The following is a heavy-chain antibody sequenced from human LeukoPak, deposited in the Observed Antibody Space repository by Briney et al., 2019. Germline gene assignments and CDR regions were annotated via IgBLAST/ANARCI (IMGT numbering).Heavy chain of an antibody. D-gene: IGHD5-18*01. CDR1: GGTFSSYA. CDR3: ARDSAGYSYGYGSAY. Sequence: SVKVSCKASGGTFSSYAISWVRQAPGQGLEWMGGIIPILGTANYAQKFQGRVTITTDESTSTAYMELSSLRSEDTAVYYCARDSAGYSYGYGSAYWGQGTLVTVSS. V-gene: IGHV1-69*05. J-gene: IGHJ4*02. CDR2: IIPILGTA.